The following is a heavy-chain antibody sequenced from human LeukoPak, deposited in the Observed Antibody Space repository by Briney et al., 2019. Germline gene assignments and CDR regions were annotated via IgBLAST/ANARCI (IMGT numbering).Heavy chain of an antibody. D-gene: IGHD2-2*01. V-gene: IGHV3-7*01. CDR1: GFTFSRYW. CDR3: ARDASRGFDS. CDR2: IKDDGRQK. J-gene: IGHJ4*02. Sequence: GGSLRLSCAPPGFTFSRYWMTWLRQAPGKGLEWVASIKDDGRQKYYVDSVKGRFTVSRDNAKNSVYLQMNSLRAEDTALYYCARDASRGFDSWGQGTLVTVSS.